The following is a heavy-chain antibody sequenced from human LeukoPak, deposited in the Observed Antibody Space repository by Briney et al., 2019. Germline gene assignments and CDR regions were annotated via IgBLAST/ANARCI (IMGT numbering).Heavy chain of an antibody. J-gene: IGHJ4*02. CDR1: GGTFSSYA. CDR3: ARVRGSVAGMVFDY. D-gene: IGHD6-19*01. CDR2: IIPILGIA. Sequence: GASVKVSCKASGGTFSSYAMTGVRQAPGQGLEWMGRIIPILGIANYAQKFQGRVTITADKSTSTAYMELSSLRSEDTAVYYCARVRGSVAGMVFDYWGQGTLVTVSS. V-gene: IGHV1-69*04.